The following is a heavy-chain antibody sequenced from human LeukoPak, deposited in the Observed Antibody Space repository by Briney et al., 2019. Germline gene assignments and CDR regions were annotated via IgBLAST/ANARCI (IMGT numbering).Heavy chain of an antibody. J-gene: IGHJ4*02. CDR1: GGSISSSSYY. CDR2: IYYGGST. D-gene: IGHD3-9*01. Sequence: SETLSLTCTVSGGSISSSSYYWGWIRQPPGKGLEWIGSIYYGGSTYYKPSLKSRVTISEDTSKNQFSLKVSSVTAADTAVYYCARATAYYDLLTGYHPHFDSWGQGTLVTVSS. V-gene: IGHV4-39*07. CDR3: ARATAYYDLLTGYHPHFDS.